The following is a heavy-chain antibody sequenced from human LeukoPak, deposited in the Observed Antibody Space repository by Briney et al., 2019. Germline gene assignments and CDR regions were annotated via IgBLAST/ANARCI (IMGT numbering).Heavy chain of an antibody. CDR3: AKLYGYNLAYVDY. J-gene: IGHJ4*02. D-gene: IGHD5-24*01. Sequence: PGGSLRLSCAASGFPFSSYAMTWVRQAPGKGLEWVSGISGGGGSTYYADSVKGRFTISRDITRNTLYVQMNSLRAEDTAVYYCAKLYGYNLAYVDYWGQGALVTVSS. CDR2: ISGGGGST. V-gene: IGHV3-23*01. CDR1: GFPFSSYA.